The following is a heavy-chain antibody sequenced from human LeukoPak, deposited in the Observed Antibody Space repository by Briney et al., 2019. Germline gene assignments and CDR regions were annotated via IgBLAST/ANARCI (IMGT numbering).Heavy chain of an antibody. V-gene: IGHV3-23*01. CDR1: GFTYSNHA. CDR2: ISSAGIDT. CDR3: AKDHVPSY. D-gene: IGHD6-6*01. J-gene: IGHJ4*02. Sequence: GGSLRLSCAASGFTYSNHAMSWVRQAPGKGLEWVSAISSAGIDTHHAVSVKGRFTTYRDNSKSMVYLQMNSLRAEDTAIYYCAKDHVPSYWGQGTLVTVSS.